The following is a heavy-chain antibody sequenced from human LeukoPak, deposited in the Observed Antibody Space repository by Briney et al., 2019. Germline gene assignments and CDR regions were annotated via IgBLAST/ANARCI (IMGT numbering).Heavy chain of an antibody. Sequence: GGSLRLSCAASGFTFSSYSMNWVRQAPGKGLEWVSSISSSSSYIYYADSVKGRFTISRDNAKNSLYLQMNSLRAEDTAVYYCARDIGYGDKYYFDYWGQGTLVTVSS. D-gene: IGHD4-23*01. CDR3: ARDIGYGDKYYFDY. J-gene: IGHJ4*02. CDR1: GFTFSSYS. CDR2: ISSSSSYI. V-gene: IGHV3-21*01.